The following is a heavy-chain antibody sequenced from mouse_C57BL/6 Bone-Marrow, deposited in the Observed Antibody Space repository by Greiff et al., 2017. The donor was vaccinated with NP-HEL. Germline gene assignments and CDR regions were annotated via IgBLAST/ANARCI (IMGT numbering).Heavy chain of an antibody. CDR1: GYTFTNYW. V-gene: IGHV1-63*01. Sequence: VKLQESGAELVRPGTSVKMSCKASGYTFTNYWIGWAKQRPGHGLEWIGDIYPGGGYTNYNEKFKGKATLTADKSSSTAYMQFSSLTSEDSAIYYCARVGSGSSYDYYAMDYWGQGTSVTVSS. CDR3: ARVGSGSSYDYYAMDY. CDR2: IYPGGGYT. J-gene: IGHJ4*01. D-gene: IGHD1-1*01.